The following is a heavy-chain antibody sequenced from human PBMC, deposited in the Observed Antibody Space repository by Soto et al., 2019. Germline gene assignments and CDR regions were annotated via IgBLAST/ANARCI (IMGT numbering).Heavy chain of an antibody. Sequence: SETVSLTCTVSGGPISSDYWSWIRQPPGKGLEWIAYLYYSGRTQYNPSLKSRLTISVDTSKNQFSLKLKSVTAADTAVYFCARVYDFWSGSNWFDPWGQGTLVTVST. CDR2: LYYSGRT. V-gene: IGHV4-59*01. D-gene: IGHD3-3*01. J-gene: IGHJ5*02. CDR1: GGPISSDY. CDR3: ARVYDFWSGSNWFDP.